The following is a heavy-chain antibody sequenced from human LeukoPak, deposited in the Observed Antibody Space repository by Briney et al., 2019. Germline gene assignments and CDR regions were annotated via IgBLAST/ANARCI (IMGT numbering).Heavy chain of an antibody. Sequence: SETLSLTCIVSGDSISSYFWSWIRQPAGKGLEWIGRIYGSGSTVYNPSLKSRVTMSVDTSKNQFSLRLSSVTAADTAVYYCVREGIYDSSVYYDYGGQGTLVTVSS. CDR1: GDSISSYF. V-gene: IGHV4-4*07. D-gene: IGHD3-22*01. CDR3: VREGIYDSSVYYDY. CDR2: IYGSGST. J-gene: IGHJ4*02.